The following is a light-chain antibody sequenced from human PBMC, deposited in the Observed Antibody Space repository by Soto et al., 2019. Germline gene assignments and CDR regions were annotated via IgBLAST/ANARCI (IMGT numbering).Light chain of an antibody. Sequence: QSVLTQPPSVSGAPGQRVTISCTGSSSNIGADYDVHWYQQLRGTAPKLLIFGDTNRPSGVPDRFSGSKSGTSASLAITGLQADDEADYYCQSYDSSLSGSVFGGGTKLTVL. J-gene: IGLJ2*01. CDR1: SSNIGADYD. V-gene: IGLV1-40*01. CDR3: QSYDSSLSGSV. CDR2: GDT.